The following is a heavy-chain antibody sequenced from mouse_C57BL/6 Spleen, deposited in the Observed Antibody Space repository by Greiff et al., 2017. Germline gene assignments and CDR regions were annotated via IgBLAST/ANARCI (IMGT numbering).Heavy chain of an antibody. Sequence: QVQLQQSGAGLARPGASVKMSCKASGYTFTSYTMHWVKQRPGQGLEWIGYINPRSGYTNYNQKFKDKATLTADKSSSTAYMQLSSLTSEDSAVYDCARSRSNYAMDYWGQGTSVTVSS. J-gene: IGHJ4*01. CDR3: ARSRSNYAMDY. V-gene: IGHV1-4*01. CDR2: INPRSGYT. CDR1: GYTFTSYT.